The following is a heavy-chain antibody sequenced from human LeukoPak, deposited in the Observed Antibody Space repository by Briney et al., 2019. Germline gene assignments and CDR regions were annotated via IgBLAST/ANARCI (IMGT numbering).Heavy chain of an antibody. CDR1: GFTFRNYG. CDR2: IWFDGSKN. V-gene: IGHV3-33*01. D-gene: IGHD2-2*02. J-gene: IGHJ4*02. Sequence: GGSLRLSCAASGFTFRNYGMHWVRQAPGKGLAWVANIWFDGSKNYYVDSVKGRFTISRDNFNNILYLQMNSLRAEDTALYYCARAPYTSGRSFYFDSWGQGTLVTVSS. CDR3: ARAPYTSGRSFYFDS.